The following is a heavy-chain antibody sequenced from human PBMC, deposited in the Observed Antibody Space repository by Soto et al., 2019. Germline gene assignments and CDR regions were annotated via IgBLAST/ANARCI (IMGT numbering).Heavy chain of an antibody. CDR2: INAGNGNT. J-gene: IGHJ4*02. V-gene: IGHV1-3*01. CDR1: GYTFTSYA. CDR3: ARGNYDFWSGPSPPGDY. D-gene: IGHD3-3*01. Sequence: QVQLVQSGAEVKKPGASVKVSCKASGYTFTSYAMHWVRQAPGQRLEWMGWINAGNGNTKYSQKFQGRVTITKDTSASTAYMELTSLRSEDTAVYYCARGNYDFWSGPSPPGDYWGKGPLVTVSS.